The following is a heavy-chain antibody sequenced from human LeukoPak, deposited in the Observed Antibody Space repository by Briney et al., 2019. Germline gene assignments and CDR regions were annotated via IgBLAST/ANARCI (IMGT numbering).Heavy chain of an antibody. CDR3: ARGDYYDSSGPRFDP. CDR2: ISGSGGST. D-gene: IGHD3-22*01. V-gene: IGHV3-23*01. J-gene: IGHJ5*02. Sequence: GGSLRLSCAASGFTFSSYGMSWVRQAPGKGLEWVSAISGSGGSTYYADSVKGRFTISGDNSKNTLYLQMNSLRAEDTAVYYCARGDYYDSSGPRFDPWGQGTLATVSS. CDR1: GFTFSSYG.